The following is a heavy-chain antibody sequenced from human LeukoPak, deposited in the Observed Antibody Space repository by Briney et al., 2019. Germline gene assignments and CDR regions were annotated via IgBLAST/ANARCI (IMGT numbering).Heavy chain of an antibody. CDR1: GGSISSYY. CDR2: IHYSGST. Sequence: SETLSLTCTVSGGSISSYYWSWIRQPPGKGLEWIGYIHYSGSTNYNPSLKSRVTISVDTSKNQFSLKLSSVTAADTAVYYCAISPETKYYYYYMDVWGKGTTVTVSS. V-gene: IGHV4-59*01. D-gene: IGHD1/OR15-1a*01. J-gene: IGHJ6*03. CDR3: AISPETKYYYYYMDV.